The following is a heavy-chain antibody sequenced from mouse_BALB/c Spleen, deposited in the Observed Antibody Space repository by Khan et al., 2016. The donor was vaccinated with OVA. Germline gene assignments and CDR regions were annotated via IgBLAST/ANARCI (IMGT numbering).Heavy chain of an antibody. CDR2: INPSSGYT. V-gene: IGHV1-4*01. Sequence: QIQLVQSGAELARPGASVKMSCKASGYTFTSYTIHWIKQRPGQGLEWIGYINPSSGYTNYNQKFKDKATLTADKSSTSAYMQLSSLTSDASAVYYCARDGAYDRNDGWFAYWGQGTQVTVSA. J-gene: IGHJ3*01. D-gene: IGHD2-14*01. CDR1: GYTFTSYT. CDR3: ARDGAYDRNDGWFAY.